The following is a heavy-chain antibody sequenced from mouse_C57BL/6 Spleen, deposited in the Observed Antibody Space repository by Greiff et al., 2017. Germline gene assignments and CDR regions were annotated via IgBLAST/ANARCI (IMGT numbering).Heavy chain of an antibody. CDR3: ASFYFDGFAY. V-gene: IGHV2-9-1*01. J-gene: IGHJ3*01. CDR1: GFSLTSYA. Sequence: QVQLKESGPGLVAPSQSLSITCTVSGFSLTSYALSWVRQPPGKGLEWLGVLWTGGGTNYNSALKSRLSISKDNSKSQVFLKMNSLQTEDTARYYCASFYFDGFAYWGQGTLVTVSA. CDR2: LWTGGGT. D-gene: IGHD2-4*01.